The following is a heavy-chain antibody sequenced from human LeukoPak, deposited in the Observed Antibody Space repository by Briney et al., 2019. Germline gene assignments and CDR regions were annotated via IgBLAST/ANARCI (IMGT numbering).Heavy chain of an antibody. V-gene: IGHV3-23*01. D-gene: IGHD3-10*01. CDR1: GFTFSSYA. CDR3: AKAYNGSGSYARGLFDY. J-gene: IGHJ4*02. CDR2: ISGSGGST. Sequence: GGSLRLSCAASGFTFSSYAMSWVRQAPGKGLEWVSAISGSGGSTYYADSVKGRFTISRGNSKNTLYLQMNSLRAEDTAVYYCAKAYNGSGSYARGLFDYWRQGTLVTDSS.